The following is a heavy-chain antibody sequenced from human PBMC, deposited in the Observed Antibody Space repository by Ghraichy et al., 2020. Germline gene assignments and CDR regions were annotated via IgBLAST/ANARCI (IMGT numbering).Heavy chain of an antibody. V-gene: IGHV3-23*01. D-gene: IGHD3-16*01. J-gene: IGHJ4*02. CDR3: TGPVMYYFDY. CDR2: ISGSGGST. Sequence: LSLTCAASGFTFSSYAISWVRQAPGKGLEWVSAISGSGGSTYYADSVKGRFTISRDNSKNTLYLQMNSLRAEDTAVYYCTGPVMYYFDYWGQGTLVTVSS. CDR1: GFTFSSYA.